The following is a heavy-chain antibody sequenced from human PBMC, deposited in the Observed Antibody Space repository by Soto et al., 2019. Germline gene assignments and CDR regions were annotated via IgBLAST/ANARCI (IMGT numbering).Heavy chain of an antibody. CDR3: ARGSTDSYPGSRIFDF. J-gene: IGHJ4*02. CDR2: ITDTGGDT. Sequence: HPGGSLRLSCVASGTTFGSRAMSWVRQAPGEGLEWVSTITDTGGDTKYADSVRGRFTMSRDNSKKTLYLQMNSLRVEDSALYYCARGSTDSYPGSRIFDFWGRGTLVT. V-gene: IGHV3-23*01. D-gene: IGHD3-10*01. CDR1: GTTFGSRA.